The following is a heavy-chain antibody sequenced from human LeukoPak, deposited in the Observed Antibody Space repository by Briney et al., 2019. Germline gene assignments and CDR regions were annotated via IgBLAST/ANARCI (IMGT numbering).Heavy chain of an antibody. CDR2: INPNSGGT. V-gene: IGHV1-2*04. CDR3: ARDLSGSFDY. CDR1: GYTFSGYY. J-gene: IGHJ4*02. Sequence: ASVKVSCKASGYTFSGYYMHWVRQAPGQGLEWMGWINPNSGGTNYAQKLQGWVTMTRDTSISTAYMELSRLRSDDTAVYYCARDLSGSFDYWGQGTLVTVSS. D-gene: IGHD3-10*01.